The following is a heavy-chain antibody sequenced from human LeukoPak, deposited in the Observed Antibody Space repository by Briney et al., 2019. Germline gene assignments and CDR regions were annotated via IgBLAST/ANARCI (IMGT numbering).Heavy chain of an antibody. J-gene: IGHJ5*02. CDR3: ARDLGIAVAGNWFDP. V-gene: IGHV1-69*04. CDR2: IIPILGIA. CDR1: GGTFSSYT. Sequence: SVKVSCKASGGTFSSYTISWVRQAPGQGLEWMGSIIPILGIANYAQKFQGRVTITADKSTSTAYMELSSLRSEDTAVYYCARDLGIAVAGNWFDPWGQGTLVTVSS. D-gene: IGHD6-19*01.